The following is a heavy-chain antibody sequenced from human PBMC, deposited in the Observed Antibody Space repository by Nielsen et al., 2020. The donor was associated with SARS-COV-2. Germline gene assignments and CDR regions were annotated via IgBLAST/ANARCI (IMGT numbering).Heavy chain of an antibody. CDR2: IYPGDSDT. Sequence: VRQMPGKGLEWMGIIYPGDSDTRYSPSFQGQVTISADKSISTAYLQWSSLKASDTAMYYCSIHIEGPRRIAAAGSYGMDVWGQGTTVTV. CDR3: SIHIEGPRRIAAAGSYGMDV. V-gene: IGHV5-51*01. J-gene: IGHJ6*02. D-gene: IGHD6-13*01.